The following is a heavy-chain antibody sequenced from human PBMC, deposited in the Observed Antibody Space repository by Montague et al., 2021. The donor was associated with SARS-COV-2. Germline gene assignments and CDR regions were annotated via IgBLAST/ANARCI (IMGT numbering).Heavy chain of an antibody. CDR1: GCTITSNY. J-gene: IGHJ4*02. CDR2: INHSGST. CDR3: ARSRSLGSGLSFPSWYFGD. Sequence: SETLSLTCTVSGCTITSNYLSLVRQPPGTRLEWIAHINHSGSTSSNPSFRSRVSISVDTSQNQFSLKLSSVTAADTAVYYCARSRSLGSGLSFPSWYFGDWGKGTLVSVTP. D-gene: IGHD5-12*01. V-gene: IGHV4-59*13.